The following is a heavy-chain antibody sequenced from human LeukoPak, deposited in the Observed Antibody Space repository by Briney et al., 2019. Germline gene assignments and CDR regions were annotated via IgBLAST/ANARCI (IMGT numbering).Heavy chain of an antibody. D-gene: IGHD3-22*01. Sequence: SVKVSCKASGGTFISYAISWVRQAPGQGLEWMGRIIPILGIANYAQKFQGRVTITADKSTSTAYMELSSLRSEDTAVYYCARDNDSSGPDYWGQGTLVTVSS. V-gene: IGHV1-69*04. CDR1: GGTFISYA. CDR2: IIPILGIA. J-gene: IGHJ4*02. CDR3: ARDNDSSGPDY.